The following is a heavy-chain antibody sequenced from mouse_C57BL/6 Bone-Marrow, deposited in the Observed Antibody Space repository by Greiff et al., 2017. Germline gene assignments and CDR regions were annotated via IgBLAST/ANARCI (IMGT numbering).Heavy chain of an antibody. V-gene: IGHV7-3*01. J-gene: IGHJ4*01. CDR1: GFTFTDYY. D-gene: IGHD4-1*01. CDR2: IRNKANGYTT. Sequence: EVKLVESGGGLVQPGGSLSLSCAASGFTFTDYYMSWVRQPPGKALEWLGFIRNKANGYTTEYSAPVKGRFTISRDNSQSILYLQMNALRAEDSAAYYCARYLGRRYYAMDYWGQGTSVTVSS. CDR3: ARYLGRRYYAMDY.